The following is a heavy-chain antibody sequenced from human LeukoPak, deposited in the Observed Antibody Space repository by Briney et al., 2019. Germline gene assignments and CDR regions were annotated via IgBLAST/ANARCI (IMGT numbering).Heavy chain of an antibody. CDR1: GFTFNKHG. CDR3: VRDFEWSFDT. CDR2: IRNDGNDK. V-gene: IGHV3-30*02. J-gene: IGHJ4*02. D-gene: IGHD3-3*01. Sequence: PGGSLRLSCVASGFTFNKHGMHWVRQAPGKGLEWFSFIRNDGNDKYYADSVKGRFTISRDNSKNTLYLQMNSLRPEDAALYYCVRDFEWSFDTWDQRTLVTVSS.